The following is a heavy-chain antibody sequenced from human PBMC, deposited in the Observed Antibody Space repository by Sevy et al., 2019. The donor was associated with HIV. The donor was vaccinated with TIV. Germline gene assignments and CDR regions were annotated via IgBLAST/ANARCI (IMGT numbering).Heavy chain of an antibody. CDR3: ARGRLTSHYFDY. CDR2: ISDDGSKT. CDR1: GFTFIDYA. V-gene: IGHV3-30*04. Sequence: GGCLRLSCADSGFTFIDYAMHWVRQAPGKGLEWVAVISDDGSKTYYADSVNGRFTISRDNSKNTLYLQMNSLIADDTAVYYCARGRLTSHYFDYWGQGTLVTVSS. J-gene: IGHJ4*02. D-gene: IGHD6-25*01.